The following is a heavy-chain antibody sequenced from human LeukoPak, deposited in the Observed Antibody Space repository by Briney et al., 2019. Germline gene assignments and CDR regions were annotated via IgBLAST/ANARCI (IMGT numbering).Heavy chain of an antibody. CDR2: ISSGSSTI. CDR1: GFTFSSYS. D-gene: IGHD3-3*01. CDR3: ARGARGFWSGYYDY. V-gene: IGHV3-48*01. Sequence: GGSLRLSCAASGFTFSSYSMNWVRQAPGKGLEWVSYISSGSSTIYYTDSVKGRFTISRDNAKNSLYLQMNSLRAEDTAAYYCARGARGFWSGYYDYWGQGTPVTVSS. J-gene: IGHJ4*02.